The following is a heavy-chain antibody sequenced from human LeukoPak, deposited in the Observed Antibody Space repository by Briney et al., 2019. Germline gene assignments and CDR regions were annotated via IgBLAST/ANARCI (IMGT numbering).Heavy chain of an antibody. D-gene: IGHD4-17*01. CDR1: GFTFSSHG. CDR2: IRGDGVTT. V-gene: IGHV3-23*01. Sequence: GGPLRLSCAASGFTFSSHGMNWVRQAPGKGLEWVSGIRGDGVTTYYADSVKGRFTISRDNAKNSLYLQMNSLRAEDTAVYYCARARGIYYGDYDGLSFDYWGQGTLVTVSS. J-gene: IGHJ4*02. CDR3: ARARGIYYGDYDGLSFDY.